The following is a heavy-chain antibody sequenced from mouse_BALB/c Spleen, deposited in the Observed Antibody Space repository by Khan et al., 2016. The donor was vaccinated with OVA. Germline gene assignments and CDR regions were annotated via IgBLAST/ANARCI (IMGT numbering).Heavy chain of an antibody. CDR1: GFSLTSFG. D-gene: IGHD2-2*01. Sequence: VELVESGPGLVAPSQSLSITCTVSGFSLTSFGVYWVRQPPGKGLEWLGVIWADGTTNYNSALMSRLSISKDNSKSQVFLKVISLQTDDTAIYYCDRDGYYFDYWGQGTTLTVSS. CDR2: IWADGTT. J-gene: IGHJ2*01. V-gene: IGHV2-9*02. CDR3: DRDGYYFDY.